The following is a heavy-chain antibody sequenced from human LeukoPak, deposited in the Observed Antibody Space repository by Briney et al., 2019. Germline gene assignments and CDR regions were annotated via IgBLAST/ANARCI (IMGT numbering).Heavy chain of an antibody. CDR2: ISGSGGAT. V-gene: IGHV3-23*01. Sequence: GGSLRLSCAASGFTFYNSGMGWVRQAPGKGLEWVSAISGSGGATYYADSVKGRFTVSRDDSKNTLYLQMNGPRAEDTAVYYCAIEQWELKYWGQGTLVTASS. CDR3: AIEQWELKY. D-gene: IGHD1-26*01. J-gene: IGHJ4*02. CDR1: GFTFYNSG.